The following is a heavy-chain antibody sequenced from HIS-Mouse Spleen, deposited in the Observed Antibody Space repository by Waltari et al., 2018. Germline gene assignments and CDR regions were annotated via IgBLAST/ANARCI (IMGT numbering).Heavy chain of an antibody. CDR3: AKGGYSSSWYPDY. CDR1: GFTFSSYG. D-gene: IGHD6-13*01. V-gene: IGHV3-33*06. CDR2: VGYHGNNK. Sequence: QVQLVESGGGVVQPGRSLRLSCAASGFTFSSYGLPWVRQAPGKGWGGVEIVGYHGNNKYYADSGKGRFTISRDNSKNTLYLQMNSLRAEDTAVYYCAKGGYSSSWYPDYWGQGTLVTVSS. J-gene: IGHJ4*02.